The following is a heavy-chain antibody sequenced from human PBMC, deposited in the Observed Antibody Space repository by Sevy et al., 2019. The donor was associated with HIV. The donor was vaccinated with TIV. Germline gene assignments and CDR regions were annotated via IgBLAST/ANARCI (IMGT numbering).Heavy chain of an antibody. CDR1: GFTLSNYA. V-gene: IGHV3-23*01. J-gene: IGHJ4*01. CDR2: LWARGGST. D-gene: IGHD3-22*01. Sequence: GGSLRLSCVASGFTLSNYAMSWVRQAPGKGLEWVSILWARGGSTYYAESVKGRVTISRDKSKNTLDLEMNSLRGEDTAVYYCANGSGRYYYDSSGYYGDWGQGTLVTVSS. CDR3: ANGSGRYYYDSSGYYGD.